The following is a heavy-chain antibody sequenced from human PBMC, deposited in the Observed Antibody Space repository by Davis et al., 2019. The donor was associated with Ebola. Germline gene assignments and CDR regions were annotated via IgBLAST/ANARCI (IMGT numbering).Heavy chain of an antibody. CDR2: IYSGGST. CDR3: ARGRGSYYFDY. J-gene: IGHJ4*02. Sequence: GESLKISCAASGFTFSGNYMSWVRQAPGKGLEWVSVIYSGGSTYYADSVKGRFTISRDNSKNTLYLQMNSLRAEDTAVYYCARGRGSYYFDYWGQGTLVTVSS. CDR1: GFTFSGNY. D-gene: IGHD1-26*01. V-gene: IGHV3-53*01.